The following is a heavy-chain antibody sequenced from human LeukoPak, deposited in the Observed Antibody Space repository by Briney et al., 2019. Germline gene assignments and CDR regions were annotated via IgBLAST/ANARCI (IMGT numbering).Heavy chain of an antibody. Sequence: HPGGSLRLSCAASGFTFDDYGMHWVRQAPGKGLEWVSFIRYDGSIKHYADSVKGRFTISRDNSKNALYLQMNSLRTEDTAVYYCANGPHYNILTGYYKVRSHLDYWGQGTLVTVSS. J-gene: IGHJ4*02. CDR2: IRYDGSIK. CDR1: GFTFDDYG. D-gene: IGHD3-9*01. CDR3: ANGPHYNILTGYYKVRSHLDY. V-gene: IGHV3-30*02.